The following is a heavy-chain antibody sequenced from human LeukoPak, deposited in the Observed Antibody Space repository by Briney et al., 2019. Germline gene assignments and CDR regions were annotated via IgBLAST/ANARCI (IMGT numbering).Heavy chain of an antibody. J-gene: IGHJ6*02. D-gene: IGHD2-2*01. CDR1: GFTFSSYS. V-gene: IGHV3-21*01. Sequence: GGSLRLSCAASGFTFSSYSMNWVRQAPGKGLEWVSSISSSSSYIYYADSVKGRFTISRDNAKNSLYLQMNSLRAEDTAVYYCAREEVPDAMLYYYYGMDVWGQGTTVTVSS. CDR2: ISSSSSYI. CDR3: AREEVPDAMLYYYYGMDV.